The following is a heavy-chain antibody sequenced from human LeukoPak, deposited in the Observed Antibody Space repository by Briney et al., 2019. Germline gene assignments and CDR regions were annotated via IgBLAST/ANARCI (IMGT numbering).Heavy chain of an antibody. Sequence: PGGSLRLSCAASGFNVSNNYMSWVRQAPGKGLEWVSVIYRGGSTYYADSVKGRFIMSRDNSKNTVYLQMDSPRAEDTAVYYCAGDRGAAAGNWGQGTLVTVSS. V-gene: IGHV3-53*01. J-gene: IGHJ4*02. CDR2: IYRGGST. CDR1: GFNVSNNY. CDR3: AGDRGAAAGN. D-gene: IGHD6-13*01.